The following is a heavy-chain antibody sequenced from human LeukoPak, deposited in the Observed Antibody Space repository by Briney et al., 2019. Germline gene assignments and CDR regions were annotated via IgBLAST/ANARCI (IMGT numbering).Heavy chain of an antibody. Sequence: GGSLRLSCAASGFTFSSYWMSWVRQAPGKGLEWVAVISYDGSNKYYADSVKGRFTISRDNSKNTLYLQMNSPRAEDTAVYYCAKSAPEYYDFWSGADYWGQGTLVTVSS. CDR1: GFTFSSYW. J-gene: IGHJ4*02. D-gene: IGHD3-3*01. CDR3: AKSAPEYYDFWSGADY. CDR2: ISYDGSNK. V-gene: IGHV3-30*18.